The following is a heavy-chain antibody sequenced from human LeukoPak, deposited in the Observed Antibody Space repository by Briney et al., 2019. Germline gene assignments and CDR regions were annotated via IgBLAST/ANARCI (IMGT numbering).Heavy chain of an antibody. CDR1: GYTFTSYG. J-gene: IGHJ4*02. Sequence: ASVKVSCKASGYTFTSYGISWVRQAPGQGLEWMGWISAYNGNTNYAQKLQGRVTITTDTSTSTAYMELRSLRSDDTAVYYCARDRYVWGSYRIFDYWGQGTLVTVSS. CDR3: ARDRYVWGSYRIFDY. D-gene: IGHD3-16*02. V-gene: IGHV1-18*04. CDR2: ISAYNGNT.